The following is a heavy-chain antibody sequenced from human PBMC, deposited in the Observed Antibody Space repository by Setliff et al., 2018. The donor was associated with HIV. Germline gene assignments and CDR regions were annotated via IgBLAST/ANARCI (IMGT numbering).Heavy chain of an antibody. Sequence: ASVKVSCKVSGYTLTELSMHWVRQAHGKGLEWMGGFDPEDGETIYAQKFQGRVTMTEDTSTDTAYMELSRLRSEDTAVYYCATDQISDGSGSYPKSYFDYWGQGTLVTSPQ. CDR3: ATDQISDGSGSYPKSYFDY. CDR1: GYTLTELS. D-gene: IGHD3-10*01. CDR2: FDPEDGET. J-gene: IGHJ4*02. V-gene: IGHV1-24*01.